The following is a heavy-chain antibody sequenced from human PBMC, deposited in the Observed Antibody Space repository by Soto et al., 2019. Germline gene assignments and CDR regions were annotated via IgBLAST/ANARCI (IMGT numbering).Heavy chain of an antibody. CDR3: ACNTRAAGHNWFVP. CDR2: IYSSGTT. CDR1: GGSISGYY. J-gene: IGHJ5*02. D-gene: IGHD6-13*01. V-gene: IGHV4-59*08. Sequence: QVQLQESGPGLVKPSETLSLTCTVSGGSISGYYWNWIRQPPGKGLEWIGSIYSSGTTYYNPSLKTRVTTSVVTSKNQFSPKLTSVTAADRSVYYCACNTRAAGHNWFVPWCQGTLVTVSS.